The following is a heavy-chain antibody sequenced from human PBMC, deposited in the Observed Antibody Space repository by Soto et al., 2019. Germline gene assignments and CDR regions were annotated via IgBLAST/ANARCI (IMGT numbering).Heavy chain of an antibody. CDR3: ARDEIGIAAAGYGMDV. J-gene: IGHJ6*02. CDR1: GYTFTSYD. V-gene: IGHV1-8*01. Sequence: ASVKLSCKASGYTFTSYDINWVRQATGQGLEWMGCKTPHNGNTGYAQKFQGRVTMTTNTSTSTAYMELRSLRSDDTAVYYCARDEIGIAAAGYGMDVWGQGTTVTVSS. D-gene: IGHD6-13*01. CDR2: KTPHNGNT.